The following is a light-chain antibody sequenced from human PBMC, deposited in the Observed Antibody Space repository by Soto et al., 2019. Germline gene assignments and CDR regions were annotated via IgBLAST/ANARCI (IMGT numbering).Light chain of an antibody. V-gene: IGLV2-8*01. CDR1: SSDVGGYNY. J-gene: IGLJ2*01. CDR2: EVS. Sequence: QSVLTQPPSASGSPGQSVAISCTGTSSDVGGYNYVSWYQQHPGKAPKLMIYEVSKRPSGVPDRFSGSKSGNTASLTVSGIQDDDEADYYCSSDAGSTNSVLFGGGTKLTVL. CDR3: SSDAGSTNSVL.